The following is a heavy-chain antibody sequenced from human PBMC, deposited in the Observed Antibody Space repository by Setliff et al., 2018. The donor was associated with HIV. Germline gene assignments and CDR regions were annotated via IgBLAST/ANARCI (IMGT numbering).Heavy chain of an antibody. CDR2: ISSSSSTI. CDR3: ARDGPGYSSGWYSPSFDY. D-gene: IGHD6-19*01. Sequence: GGSLRLSCAASGFTFSSYSMNWVRQAPGKGLEWVSYISSSSSTIYYADSVKGRFTISRDNAKSTLDLQMNSLRVEDTAVYYCARDGPGYSSGWYSPSFDYWGQGTLVTVSS. CDR1: GFTFSSYS. J-gene: IGHJ4*02. V-gene: IGHV3-48*04.